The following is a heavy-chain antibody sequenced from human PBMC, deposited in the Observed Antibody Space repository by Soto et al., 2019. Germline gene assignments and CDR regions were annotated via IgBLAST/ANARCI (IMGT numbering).Heavy chain of an antibody. Sequence: GGSLRLSCAASGFTFSSYAMTWVRQAPGKGLEWVSGISGSGGSTYYADSVKGRFTISRDNSKNTLYLQMNSLRAEDTAVYYCAKDHPQTRLYYYGMDVWGQGTTVTVSS. CDR1: GFTFSSYA. CDR3: AKDHPQTRLYYYGMDV. V-gene: IGHV3-23*01. D-gene: IGHD1-7*01. J-gene: IGHJ6*02. CDR2: ISGSGGST.